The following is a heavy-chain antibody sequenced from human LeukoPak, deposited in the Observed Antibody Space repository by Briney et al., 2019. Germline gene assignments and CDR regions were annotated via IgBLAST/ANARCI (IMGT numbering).Heavy chain of an antibody. D-gene: IGHD3-3*01. CDR2: ISYDGSNK. CDR1: GFTFSSYG. CDR3: ARDLYYDFWSGYFPPRYYYYYGMDV. V-gene: IGHV3-33*01. J-gene: IGHJ6*02. Sequence: SGGSLRLSCAASGFTFSSYGMPWVRQAPGKGLEWVAVISYDGSNKYYADSVKGRFTISRDNSKNTLYLQMNSLRAEDTAVYYCARDLYYDFWSGYFPPRYYYYYGMDVWGQGTTVTVSS.